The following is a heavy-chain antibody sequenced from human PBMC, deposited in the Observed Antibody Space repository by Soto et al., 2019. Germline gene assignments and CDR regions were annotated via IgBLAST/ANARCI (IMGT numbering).Heavy chain of an antibody. Sequence: SETLSLTSTVSGGSISSGDYYWSWFRQPPGNGPDWNGYIYYNRRTNYNPSVNCRVTLSLDTSKNQFSLTLSSVAAADTVVYYCARYRGCYSFYYGMDVWGQGTTVTVS. D-gene: IGHD2-15*01. CDR1: GGSISSGDYY. J-gene: IGHJ6*02. CDR2: IYYNRRT. V-gene: IGHV4-30-4*01. CDR3: ARYRGCYSFYYGMDV.